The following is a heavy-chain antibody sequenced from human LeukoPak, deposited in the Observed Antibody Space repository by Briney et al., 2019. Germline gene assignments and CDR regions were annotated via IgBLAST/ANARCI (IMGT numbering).Heavy chain of an antibody. CDR1: GLSFSSFV. Sequence: GGSLRLSCAASGLSFSSFVISWVRQGPARGLEWVSSIRGNGETLYADSVKGRFTLSSDSSRNTVYFQLNNLRVEDTAIYYCAKASWVSSTDAVRWGQGTLVTVSS. J-gene: IGHJ4*02. D-gene: IGHD3-16*01. CDR2: IRGNGET. CDR3: AKASWVSSTDAVR. V-gene: IGHV3-23*01.